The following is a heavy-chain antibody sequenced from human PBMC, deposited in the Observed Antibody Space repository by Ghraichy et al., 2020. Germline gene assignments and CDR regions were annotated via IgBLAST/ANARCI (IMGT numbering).Heavy chain of an antibody. CDR1: GFTFSSYA. J-gene: IGHJ6*02. V-gene: IGHV3-23*01. D-gene: IGHD2-2*01. CDR3: AKAPQSSTSWHNYYYYGMDV. CDR2: ISGSGGST. Sequence: GESLNISCAASGFTFSSYAMSWVRQAPGKGLEWVSAISGSGGSTYYADSVKGRFTISRDNSKNTLYLQMNSLRAEDTAVYYCAKAPQSSTSWHNYYYYGMDVWGQGTTVTVSS.